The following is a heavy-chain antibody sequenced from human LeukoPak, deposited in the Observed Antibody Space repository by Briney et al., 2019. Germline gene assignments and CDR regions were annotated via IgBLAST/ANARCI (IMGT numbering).Heavy chain of an antibody. CDR3: AGHRHSHCYDY. CDR1: GGSISSSSSDYY. CDR2: ISYSGST. V-gene: IGHV4-39*01. J-gene: IGHJ4*02. D-gene: IGHD5-18*01. Sequence: SETLSLTCTVSGGSISSSSSDYYWGWVRQPPGKGLEWIGSISYSGSTYYNPSLKSRVTISADTSNNQFSLKLTSVTAADTAVYYCAGHRHSHCYDYWGQGTLVTVSS.